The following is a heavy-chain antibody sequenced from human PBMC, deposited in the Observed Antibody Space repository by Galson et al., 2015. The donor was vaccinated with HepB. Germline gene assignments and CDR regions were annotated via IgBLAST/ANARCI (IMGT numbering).Heavy chain of an antibody. D-gene: IGHD3-3*01. CDR1: GGSINSYY. Sequence: ETLSLTCTVSGGSINSYYWSWIRQPPGKGLEWIGYIYYSGSTNYNPSLKSRVTISVDTSKNQFSLKLSSVTAADTAVYYCARRLEWLLPPDYWGQGTLVTVSS. CDR2: IYYSGST. V-gene: IGHV4-59*12. CDR3: ARRLEWLLPPDY. J-gene: IGHJ4*02.